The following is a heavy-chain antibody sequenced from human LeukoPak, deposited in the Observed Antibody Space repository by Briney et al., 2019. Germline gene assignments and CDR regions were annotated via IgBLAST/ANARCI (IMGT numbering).Heavy chain of an antibody. D-gene: IGHD6-13*01. Sequence: SETLSLTCTVSGGSISSHYWSWVRQPPGKGLERVGYMYHSGSTNYNPSLESRVTISVDTSKNQFSLKLSSVTAADTAVYYCARHSAHSSTNDAFDIWGQGTMVTVSS. J-gene: IGHJ3*02. CDR1: GGSISSHY. CDR2: MYHSGST. CDR3: ARHSAHSSTNDAFDI. V-gene: IGHV4-59*11.